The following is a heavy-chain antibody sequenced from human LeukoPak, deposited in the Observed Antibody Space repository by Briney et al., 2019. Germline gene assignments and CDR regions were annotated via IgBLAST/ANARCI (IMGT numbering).Heavy chain of an antibody. Sequence: SETLSLTCAVYGGSFSGYYWSWIRQPPGKGLEWIGEINHSGSTNYNPSLKSRVTISVDTSRNQFSLKLYSVTAADTAVYYCARSRSGYSYDHAAFEIWGQETMVTVSS. D-gene: IGHD5-18*01. CDR1: GGSFSGYY. CDR2: INHSGST. J-gene: IGHJ3*02. V-gene: IGHV4-34*01. CDR3: ARSRSGYSYDHAAFEI.